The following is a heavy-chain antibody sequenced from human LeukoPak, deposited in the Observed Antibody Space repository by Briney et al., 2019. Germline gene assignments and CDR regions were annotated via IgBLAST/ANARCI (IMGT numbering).Heavy chain of an antibody. CDR3: ARGSRGYTYG. J-gene: IGHJ4*02. Sequence: NPSETLSLTCTVSGASVSSGSYYWSWIRQPPGKGLEWIGYIYYSGSTSYNPSLKSRVTISVDTSKNQFSLKLSSVTAADTAVYYCARGSRGYTYGWGQGTLVTVSS. CDR1: GASVSSGSYY. D-gene: IGHD5-18*01. CDR2: IYYSGST. V-gene: IGHV4-61*01.